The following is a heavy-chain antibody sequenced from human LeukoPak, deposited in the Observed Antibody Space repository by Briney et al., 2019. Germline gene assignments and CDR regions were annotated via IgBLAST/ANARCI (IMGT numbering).Heavy chain of an antibody. V-gene: IGHV1-2*02. CDR2: INPKRGDT. CDR1: GYTFTGYY. CDR3: ASGRTIFYYYMDV. D-gene: IGHD3-3*02. J-gene: IGHJ6*03. Sequence: ASVKVSCKPSGYTFTGYYMHWVRQAPGQGLEWMGGINPKRGDTNYAQKSQGRVTMTRDTSISTVYMELSRLRSDDTAVYYCASGRTIFYYYMDVWGKGTTVTISS.